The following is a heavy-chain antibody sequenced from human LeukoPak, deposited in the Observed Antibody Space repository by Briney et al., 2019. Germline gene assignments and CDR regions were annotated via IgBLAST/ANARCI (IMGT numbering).Heavy chain of an antibody. Sequence: ASVKVSCKASGYTFTGYYMHWVRQAPGQGLEWMGWINPNSGGTNYAQKFQGRVTMTRDTSISTAYMELSRLRSDDTAVYYCARDGQQLGLYYYYYHMDVWGKGTTVTVSS. CDR2: INPNSGGT. CDR3: ARDGQQLGLYYYYYHMDV. V-gene: IGHV1-2*02. CDR1: GYTFTGYY. D-gene: IGHD6-13*01. J-gene: IGHJ6*03.